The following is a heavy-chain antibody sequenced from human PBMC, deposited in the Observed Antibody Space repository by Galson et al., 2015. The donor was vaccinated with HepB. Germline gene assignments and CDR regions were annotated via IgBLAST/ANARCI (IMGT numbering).Heavy chain of an antibody. CDR2: ISWNSGSI. CDR1: GFTFDDYA. V-gene: IGHV3-9*01. CDR3: AKRGGSSGYYRLGYFDY. D-gene: IGHD3-22*01. J-gene: IGHJ4*02. Sequence: SLRLSCAASGFTFDDYAMHWVRQAPGKGLEWVSGISWNSGSIGYADSVKGRFTISRDNAKNSLYLQMNSLRAEDTALYYCAKRGGSSGYYRLGYFDYWGQGTLVTVSS.